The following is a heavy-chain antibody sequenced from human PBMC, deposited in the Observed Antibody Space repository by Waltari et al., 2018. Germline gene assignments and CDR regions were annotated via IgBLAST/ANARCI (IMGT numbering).Heavy chain of an antibody. CDR2: IYYSGST. D-gene: IGHD3-10*01. CDR1: GGSIRRRMYY. CDR3: AREALFRGVDY. J-gene: IGHJ4*02. Sequence: QLQLQESGPGLVKPSETLSLTCTVSGGSIRRRMYYWGWIRQPPGKGLEWIGSIYYSGSTYYNPSLKSRVTISVDTSKNQFSLKLSSVTAADTAVYYCAREALFRGVDYWGQGTLVTVSS. V-gene: IGHV4-39*07.